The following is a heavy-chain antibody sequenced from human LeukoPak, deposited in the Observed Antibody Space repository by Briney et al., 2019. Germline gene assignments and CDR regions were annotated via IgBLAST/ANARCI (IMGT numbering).Heavy chain of an antibody. CDR2: IKQDGSDK. D-gene: IGHD1-26*01. CDR3: ARDRYSGSSKGY. CDR1: GFTFSSYW. V-gene: IGHV3-7*01. J-gene: IGHJ4*02. Sequence: GGSLRLSCAASGFTFSSYWMTWVRQAPGKGLEWVANIKQDGSDKYYADSVKGRFTISRDDAKNLLYLQMNSLRAEDTAVYYCARDRYSGSSKGYWGQGTLVTVSS.